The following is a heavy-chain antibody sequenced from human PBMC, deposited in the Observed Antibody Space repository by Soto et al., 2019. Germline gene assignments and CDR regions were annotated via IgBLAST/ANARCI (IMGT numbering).Heavy chain of an antibody. J-gene: IGHJ4*02. CDR1: GGSISSSSYY. Sequence: SETLSLTCTVSGGSISSSSYYWGWIRQPPGKGLEWIGSIYYSGSTYYNPSLKSRVTISVDTSKNQFSLKLSSVTAADTAVYYCASDTITKGELLDYWGQGTLVTVS. CDR2: IYYSGST. D-gene: IGHD2-8*01. V-gene: IGHV4-39*02. CDR3: ASDTITKGELLDY.